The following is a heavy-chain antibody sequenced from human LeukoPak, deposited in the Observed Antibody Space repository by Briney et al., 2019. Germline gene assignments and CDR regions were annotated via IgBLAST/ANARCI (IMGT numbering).Heavy chain of an antibody. CDR3: ARGQVYSGSYNWFDP. D-gene: IGHD6-6*01. V-gene: IGHV3-21*01. Sequence: GGSLRLSCAASGFTFSIYSMNWVRQAPGKGLEWVSSISSSSSYIYYADSVKGRFTISRDNAKNSLYLQMNSLRAEDTAVYYCARGQVYSGSYNWFDPWGQGTLVTVSS. CDR2: ISSSSSYI. CDR1: GFTFSIYS. J-gene: IGHJ5*02.